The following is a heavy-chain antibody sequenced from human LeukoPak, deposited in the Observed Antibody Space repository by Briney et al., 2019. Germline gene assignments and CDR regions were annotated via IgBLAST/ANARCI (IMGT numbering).Heavy chain of an antibody. V-gene: IGHV3-23*01. D-gene: IGHD1-26*01. CDR1: GFTFSNYA. CDR3: TRDLTEYVGASAD. Sequence: GGSLRLSCAASGFTFSNYAMNWVRQAPGKGLGWVSSISGSGDDPSYADSVKGRFTISRDNSRNTLYLQMNSLRAEDTAVYYCTRDLTEYVGASADWGQGTLVTVSS. CDR2: ISGSGDDP. J-gene: IGHJ4*02.